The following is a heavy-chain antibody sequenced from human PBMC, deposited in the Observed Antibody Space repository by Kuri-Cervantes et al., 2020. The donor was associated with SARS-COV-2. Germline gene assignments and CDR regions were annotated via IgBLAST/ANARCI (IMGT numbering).Heavy chain of an antibody. D-gene: IGHD2-2*01. CDR1: SYTFTSYG. V-gene: IGHV1-18*01. CDR3: ATLGVPAAKEGY. CDR2: ISAYNGNT. Sequence: ASVKVSCKASSYTFTSYGISWVRQAPGQGLEWMGWISAYNGNTNYAQKLQGRVTMTTDTSSSTAYMELSSPRSEDTAVYYCATLGVPAAKEGYWGQGTLVTVSS. J-gene: IGHJ4*02.